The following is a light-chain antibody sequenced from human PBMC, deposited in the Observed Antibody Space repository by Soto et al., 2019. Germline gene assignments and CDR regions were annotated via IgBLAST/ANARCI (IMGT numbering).Light chain of an antibody. CDR1: HNIGSY. Sequence: DIQMTQSPSSLSASVGDRVTITCRASHNIGSYLNWYQQKPGKAPNVLIYAASYLQSGVPSRFSGSGSGTVFTLTISSLQPEDFATYYCQQSYSALWTFGQGTKVEIK. CDR3: QQSYSALWT. V-gene: IGKV1-39*01. J-gene: IGKJ1*01. CDR2: AAS.